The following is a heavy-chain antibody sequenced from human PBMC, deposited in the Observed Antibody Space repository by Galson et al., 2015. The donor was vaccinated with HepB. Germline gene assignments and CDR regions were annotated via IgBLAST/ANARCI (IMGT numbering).Heavy chain of an antibody. D-gene: IGHD4-23*01. CDR2: IIPIFGTA. V-gene: IGHV1-69*13. CDR1: GGTFSSYA. Sequence: SVKVSCKASGGTFSSYAISWVRQAPGQGLEWMGGIIPIFGTANYAQKFQGRVTITADESTSTAYMELSSLRSEDTAVYYCARDYGGNHPLLGSEYYFDYWGQGTLVTVSS. CDR3: ARDYGGNHPLLGSEYYFDY. J-gene: IGHJ4*02.